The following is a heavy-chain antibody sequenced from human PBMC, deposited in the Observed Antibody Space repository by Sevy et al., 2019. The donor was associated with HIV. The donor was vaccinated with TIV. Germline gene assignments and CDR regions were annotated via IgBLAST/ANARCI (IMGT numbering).Heavy chain of an antibody. D-gene: IGHD2-8*02. Sequence: SETLSLTCTVSGGSISSSSYYWGWIRQPPGKGLEWIGSIYYSGSTYYNPSLKSRVTISVDTSKNQFSLKLSSVTAADTAVYYCELSLDVLLVVYADYYFDYWGQGTLVTVSS. CDR2: IYYSGST. CDR3: ELSLDVLLVVYADYYFDY. CDR1: GGSISSSSYY. J-gene: IGHJ4*02. V-gene: IGHV4-39*01.